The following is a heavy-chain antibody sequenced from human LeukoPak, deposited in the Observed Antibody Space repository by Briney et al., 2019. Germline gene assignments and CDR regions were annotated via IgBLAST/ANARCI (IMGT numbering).Heavy chain of an antibody. CDR1: GFTFSTYG. V-gene: IGHV3-33*01. D-gene: IGHD3-16*01. CDR3: ARDLAGDPYSFDH. CDR2: IWHDGSYK. J-gene: IGHJ4*02. Sequence: GGSLRLSCAASGFTFSTYGMPWVRQAPGKGLEWVAVIWHDGSYKYYADFVKGRFSISRDNFKSTLYLQMNSLTAEDTAVYYCARDLAGDPYSFDHWGQGTLVTVSS.